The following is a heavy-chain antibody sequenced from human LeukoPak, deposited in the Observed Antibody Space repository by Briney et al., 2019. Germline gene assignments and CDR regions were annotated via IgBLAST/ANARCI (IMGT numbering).Heavy chain of an antibody. CDR2: ISSSSSYI. V-gene: IGHV3-21*01. CDR3: ARDLAARHFDY. CDR1: GFTFSSSS. D-gene: IGHD6-6*01. J-gene: IGHJ4*02. Sequence: GGSLRLSCAVSGFTFSSSSLNWVRQAPGKGLEWVSSISSSSSYIYYADSVKGRFTISRDNAKNSLYLQMDSLRADDTAVYYCARDLAARHFDYWGQGTLVTVSS.